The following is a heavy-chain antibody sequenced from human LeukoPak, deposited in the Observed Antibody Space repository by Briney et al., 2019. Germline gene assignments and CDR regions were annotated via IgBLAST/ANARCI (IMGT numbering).Heavy chain of an antibody. V-gene: IGHV3-23*01. CDR2: IFGSGGSP. D-gene: IGHD5-18*01. Sequence: GGSLRLSCEASGFTFGSHAMYWVRQAPGKGLEWVAGIFGSGGSPHYADSVKGRFTISRDNPRNTVYLQINSLRDDDTAVYYCGKTTVGYSRGQKPAWPVDFWGQGTLVTVSS. CDR3: GKTTVGYSRGQKPAWPVDF. CDR1: GFTFGSHA. J-gene: IGHJ4*02.